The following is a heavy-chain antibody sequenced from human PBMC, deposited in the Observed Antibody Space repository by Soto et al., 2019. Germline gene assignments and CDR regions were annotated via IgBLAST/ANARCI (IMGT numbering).Heavy chain of an antibody. Sequence: SGGSLRLSCAVSGFTFSDYYMSWIRQATEKGLEWVAYISSRGNYTNYADSVRGRFTISRDNVKNSLFLQMNSLRDEDTAVYYCARDGGVIIAAATGGGYGMDVWGQGTTVTVSS. V-gene: IGHV3-11*06. CDR1: GFTFSDYY. CDR3: ARDGGVIIAAATGGGYGMDV. CDR2: ISSRGNYT. D-gene: IGHD2-2*01. J-gene: IGHJ6*02.